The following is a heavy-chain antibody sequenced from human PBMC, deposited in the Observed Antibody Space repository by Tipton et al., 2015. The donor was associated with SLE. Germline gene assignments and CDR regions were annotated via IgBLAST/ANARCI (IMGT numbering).Heavy chain of an antibody. V-gene: IGHV1-2*06. CDR2: INPHSGAT. J-gene: IGHJ4*02. D-gene: IGHD1-14*01. CDR1: EILFTGFI. CDR3: AQYATTWSNS. Sequence: QVQLVQSGAEVKKPGASVRVSCKASEILFTGFIIHWVRQAPGQGLEWVGRINPHSGATNYAQKFQGRVTMTRDTSISTAFMELNNLRSDDTALYFCAQYATTWSNSWGQGTLVTISS.